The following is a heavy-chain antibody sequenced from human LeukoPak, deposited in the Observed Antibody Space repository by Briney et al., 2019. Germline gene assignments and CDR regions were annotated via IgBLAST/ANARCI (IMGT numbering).Heavy chain of an antibody. J-gene: IGHJ6*02. CDR1: GGSFSGYY. Sequence: SETLSLTCAVYGGSFSGYYWSWIRQPPGKGLGWIGEINHSGSTNYNPSLKSRVTISVDTSKNQFSLKLSSVTAADTAVYYCARGSPFYYYYGMDVWGQGTTVTVSS. V-gene: IGHV4-34*01. CDR3: ARGSPFYYYYGMDV. CDR2: INHSGST.